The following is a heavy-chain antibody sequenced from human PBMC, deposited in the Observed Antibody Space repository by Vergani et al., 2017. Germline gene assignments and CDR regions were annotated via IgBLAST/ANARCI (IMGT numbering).Heavy chain of an antibody. Sequence: QVQLVQSGAEVKKPGASVKVSCKASGYTFTDYFMHWVRQGPGQGLEWVGWINPNSGGTNYAQKFQGRVTMTRDTSISTAYMELSNLRSDDTAVYYCARVGTTSNRDYFDYWGQGTLVTVSS. V-gene: IGHV1-2*02. D-gene: IGHD1-14*01. CDR3: ARVGTTSNRDYFDY. J-gene: IGHJ4*02. CDR1: GYTFTDYF. CDR2: INPNSGGT.